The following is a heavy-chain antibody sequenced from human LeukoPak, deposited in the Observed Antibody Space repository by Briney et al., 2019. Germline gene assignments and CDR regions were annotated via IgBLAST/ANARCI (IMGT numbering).Heavy chain of an antibody. V-gene: IGHV3-23*01. CDR2: INGRGDNT. D-gene: IGHD2/OR15-2a*01. Sequence: PGGSLRLSCAASGVIISSYAMSWVRQAPGKGLEWVSAINGRGDNTYYADFVKGRFTISRDNSKSTVYLQMNSLRTEDTAVYYCAKDRVSPGFNWFDPWGQGTLVTV. CDR1: GVIISSYA. J-gene: IGHJ5*02. CDR3: AKDRVSPGFNWFDP.